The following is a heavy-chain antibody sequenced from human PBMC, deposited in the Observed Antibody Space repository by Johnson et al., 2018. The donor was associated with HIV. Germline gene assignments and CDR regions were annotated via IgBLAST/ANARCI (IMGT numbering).Heavy chain of an antibody. CDR1: GFTFSDYY. J-gene: IGHJ3*02. CDR2: IKQDGSEK. Sequence: VQLVESGGGLVKPGGSLRLSCAASGFTFSDYYMSWIRQAPGKGLEWVANIKQDGSEKYYVDSVKGRFTISRDNAKNSLYLQMNSLRAEDTAVYYCASRSYGYVRHAFDIWCQGTMVTVSS. V-gene: IGHV3-7*01. D-gene: IGHD5-18*01. CDR3: ASRSYGYVRHAFDI.